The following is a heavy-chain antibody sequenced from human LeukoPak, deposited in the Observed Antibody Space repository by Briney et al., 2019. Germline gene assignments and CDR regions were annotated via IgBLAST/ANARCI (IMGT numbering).Heavy chain of an antibody. V-gene: IGHV3-23*01. CDR3: AKLGVTTPVDY. CDR1: GFTFSSSA. J-gene: IGHJ4*02. Sequence: GGSLRLSCAASGFTFSSSAMSWVRQTPGKGLEWVSTISGSGSGSSTYYADSVKGRFTISRDNSKNTLYLQMNSLRAEDTAVYYCAKLGVTTPVDYWGQGTLVTISS. D-gene: IGHD4-17*01. CDR2: ISGSGSGSST.